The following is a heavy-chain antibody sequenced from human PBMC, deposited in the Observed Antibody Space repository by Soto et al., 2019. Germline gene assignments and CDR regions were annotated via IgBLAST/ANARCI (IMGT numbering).Heavy chain of an antibody. J-gene: IGHJ5*01. D-gene: IGHD4-4*01. CDR3: ATAKRGTVSLVSA. CDR2: LNPYSGAA. Sequence: SVKFSCKASGYPFNDNHIHWVRQAPGQGLECMGWLNPYSGAATYXXNYKGRIXXTRDASLSTSXMELIXLGCDETAVYYCATAKRGTVSLVSAWGQGTLVTVSS. V-gene: IGHV1-2*02. CDR1: GYPFNDNH.